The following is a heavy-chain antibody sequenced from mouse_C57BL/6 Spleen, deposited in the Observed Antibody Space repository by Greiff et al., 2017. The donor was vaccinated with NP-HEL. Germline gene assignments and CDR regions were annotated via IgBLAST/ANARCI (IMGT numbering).Heavy chain of an antibody. J-gene: IGHJ1*03. CDR3: ARPIYYDYDDGWYFDV. V-gene: IGHV14-2*01. D-gene: IGHD2-4*01. CDR1: GFTFKDYY. Sequence: VQLKESGAELVKPGASVKLSCTASGFTFKDYYMHWVKQRPEQGLEWIGRIDPEDGETKYAPKFQGKATITADTSSNTAYLQLSSLTSEDTAVYYCARPIYYDYDDGWYFDVWGTGTTVTVSS. CDR2: IDPEDGET.